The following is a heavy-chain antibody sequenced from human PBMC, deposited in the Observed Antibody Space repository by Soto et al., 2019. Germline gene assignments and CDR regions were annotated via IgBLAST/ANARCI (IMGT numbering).Heavy chain of an antibody. CDR2: IHPRDSDT. D-gene: IGHD3-16*02. Sequence: GEPLKIASNGSEDSFSNYWIGWVREMPGKGLEWMGIIHPRDSDTRYSPSFEGQVTISADKSISTAYLQMNSLRPEDTAVYFCAGGGGDLSLTPFDYWGQGTLVTVSS. J-gene: IGHJ4*02. CDR3: AGGGGDLSLTPFDY. V-gene: IGHV5-51*01. CDR1: EDSFSNYW.